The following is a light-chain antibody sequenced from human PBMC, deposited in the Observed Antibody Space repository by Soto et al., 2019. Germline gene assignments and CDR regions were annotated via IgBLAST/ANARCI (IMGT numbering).Light chain of an antibody. Sequence: EIVMTQSPXTLXVSPGXXATXXXRXSQSXXSNLAWYQQKPGQAPRLLIYGASTRATGIPARFSGSGSGTEFTLTISSLQSEDFAVYYCQQYNNWPPWTFGQGTKVEIK. CDR2: GAS. CDR3: QQYNNWPPWT. J-gene: IGKJ1*01. CDR1: QSXXSN. V-gene: IGKV3-15*01.